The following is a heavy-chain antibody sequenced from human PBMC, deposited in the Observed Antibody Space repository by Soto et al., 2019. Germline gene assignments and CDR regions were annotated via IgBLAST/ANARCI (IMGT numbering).Heavy chain of an antibody. CDR3: ARLIMYEPEPYNYYYYGMDV. CDR1: GYSFTSYW. D-gene: IGHD2-8*01. J-gene: IGHJ6*02. CDR2: IDPSDSYT. Sequence: GESLKISCKGSGYSFTSYWISWVRQMPGKGLEWMGRIDPSDSYTNYSPSFQGHVTISADKSISTAYLQWSSLKASDTAMYYCARLIMYEPEPYNYYYYGMDVWGQGTTVTVSS. V-gene: IGHV5-10-1*01.